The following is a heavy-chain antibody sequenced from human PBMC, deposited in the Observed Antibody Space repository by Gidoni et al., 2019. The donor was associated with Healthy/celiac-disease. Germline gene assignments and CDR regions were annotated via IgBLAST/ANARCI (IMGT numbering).Heavy chain of an antibody. CDR3: ARDRRGQYDIGVGAALDY. CDR1: GYTFTSYY. D-gene: IGHD3-9*01. V-gene: IGHV1-46*03. CDR2: INPSGGST. J-gene: IGHJ4*02. Sequence: QVQLVQSGAEVKKPGASVKVSCKASGYTFTSYYMHWVRQAPGQGLEWMGIINPSGGSTSYAQKFQGRVTMTRDTSTSTVYMELSSLRSEDTAVYYCARDRRGQYDIGVGAALDYWGQGTLVTVSS.